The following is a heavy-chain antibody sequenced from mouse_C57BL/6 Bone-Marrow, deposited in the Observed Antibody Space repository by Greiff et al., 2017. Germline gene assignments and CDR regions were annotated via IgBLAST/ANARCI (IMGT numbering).Heavy chain of an antibody. CDR2: INPNNGGT. D-gene: IGHD1-1*01. V-gene: IGHV1-26*01. CDR1: GYTFTDYY. CDR3: ARSGITTVVATNYYAMDY. Sequence: EVQLQQSGPELVKPGASVKISCKASGYTFTDYYMNWVKQSHGKSLEWIGDINPNNGGTSYNQKFKGKATLTVDKSSSTAYMELRSLTSEDSAVYYCARSGITTVVATNYYAMDYWGQGTSVTVSS. J-gene: IGHJ4*01.